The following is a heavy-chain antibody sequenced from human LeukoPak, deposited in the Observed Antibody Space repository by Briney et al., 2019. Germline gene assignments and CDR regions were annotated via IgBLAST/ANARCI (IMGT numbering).Heavy chain of an antibody. J-gene: IGHJ4*02. CDR1: GFTFSDYW. CDR3: ARGVYELDY. CDR2: IKQDGGEK. V-gene: IGHV3-7*01. Sequence: PGGSLRLSCAASGFTFSDYWMSWVRQAPGKGLEWEANIKQDGGEKYHVDSVKGRFTISRDNAKNSLYLQMNSLRDEDTAVYYCARGVYELDYWGQGTLVTVSS. D-gene: IGHD3-3*01.